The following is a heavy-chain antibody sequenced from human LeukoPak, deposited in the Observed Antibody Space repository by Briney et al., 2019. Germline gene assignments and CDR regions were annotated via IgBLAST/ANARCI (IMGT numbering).Heavy chain of an antibody. D-gene: IGHD6-6*01. Sequence: APVKVSCKASGYTFTSYGISWVRQATGQGLEWMGWMNPNSGNTGYAQKFQGRVTMTRNTSISTAYMELSSLRSEDTAVYYCASEYSSSSGAFDIWGQGTMVTVSS. J-gene: IGHJ3*02. CDR2: MNPNSGNT. V-gene: IGHV1-8*02. CDR3: ASEYSSSSGAFDI. CDR1: GYTFTSYG.